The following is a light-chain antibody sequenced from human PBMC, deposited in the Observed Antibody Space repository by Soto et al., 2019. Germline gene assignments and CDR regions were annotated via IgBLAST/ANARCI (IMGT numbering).Light chain of an antibody. Sequence: QSVLSQPPSASVTPGQTVISSCSGSRSDIGSNFVNWYQHLPGTAPKLLIYNSNQRPSGVPDRFSGSKSGTSASLAISGLQSEDEADYYCAAWDDSLTGPVFGTGTKVTVL. CDR2: NSN. J-gene: IGLJ1*01. V-gene: IGLV1-44*01. CDR3: AAWDDSLTGPV. CDR1: RSDIGSNF.